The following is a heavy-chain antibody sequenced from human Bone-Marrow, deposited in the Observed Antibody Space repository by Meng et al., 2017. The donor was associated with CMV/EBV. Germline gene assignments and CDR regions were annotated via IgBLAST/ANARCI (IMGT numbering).Heavy chain of an antibody. CDR1: GFTFSSYS. CDR3: ARVYGGNSGLGY. V-gene: IGHV3-21*01. D-gene: IGHD4-23*01. J-gene: IGHJ4*02. Sequence: GESLKISCAASGFTFSSYSMNWVRQAPGKGLEWVSSISSSSSYIYYADSVKGRFTISRDNAKNSLYLQMNSLRAEDTAVYYCARVYGGNSGLGYWGQGKLVTCYS. CDR2: ISSSSSYI.